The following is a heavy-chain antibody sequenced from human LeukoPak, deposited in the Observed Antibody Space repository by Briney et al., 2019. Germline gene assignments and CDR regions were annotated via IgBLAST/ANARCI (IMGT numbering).Heavy chain of an antibody. V-gene: IGHV3-23*01. CDR3: AKGSPNYYYYGMDV. CDR1: GFTFSSYA. Sequence: GSLRLSCAASGFTFSSYAMSWVRQAPGKGLEWVSAISGSGGSTYYADSVRGRFTISRDNSKNTLYLQMNSLRAEDTAVYYCAKGSPNYYYYGMDVWGQGTTVTVSS. J-gene: IGHJ6*02. CDR2: ISGSGGST.